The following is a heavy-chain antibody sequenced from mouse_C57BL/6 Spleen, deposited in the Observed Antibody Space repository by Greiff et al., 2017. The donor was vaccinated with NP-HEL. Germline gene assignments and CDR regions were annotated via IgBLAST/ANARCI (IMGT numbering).Heavy chain of an antibody. CDR1: GYAFSSSW. J-gene: IGHJ2*01. CDR3: ARKGSFEY. V-gene: IGHV1-82*01. CDR2: IYPGDGDT. D-gene: IGHD3-3*01. Sequence: QVQLQQSGPELVKPGASVKLSCKASGYAFSSSWMNWVKQRPGKGLEWIGRIYPGDGDTNYNGKFKGKATLTADKSSSTAYMQLSSLTSEDSAVYFCARKGSFEYWGKGTTVTVSS.